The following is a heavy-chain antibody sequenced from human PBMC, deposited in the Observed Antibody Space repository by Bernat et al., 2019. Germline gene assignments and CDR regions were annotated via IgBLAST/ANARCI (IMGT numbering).Heavy chain of an antibody. CDR1: GGSISSSSYY. CDR3: ARRDVGYCSSTSCYMGYGY. Sequence: QLQLQESGPGLVKPSETLSLTCTVSGGSISSSSYYWGWIRQPPGKGLEWIGSIYYSGSTYYNPSLKSRVTISVDTSKNQFSLKLSSVTAADTAVYYCARRDVGYCSSTSCYMGYGYWGQGTLVTVSS. V-gene: IGHV4-39*01. CDR2: IYYSGST. J-gene: IGHJ4*02. D-gene: IGHD2-2*02.